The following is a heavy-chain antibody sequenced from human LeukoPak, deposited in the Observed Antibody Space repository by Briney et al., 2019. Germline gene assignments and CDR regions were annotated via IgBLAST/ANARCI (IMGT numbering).Heavy chain of an antibody. CDR2: TYYRSKWIN. CDR3: VRSGYTAWLDY. V-gene: IGHV6-1*01. Sequence: SQTLSLTCAISGDSVPTNSGAWNWIRQSPSRALEGLGKTYYRSKWINEYAVSLEVRMTINPYTSQNQFSMQLKSVTPEDTAVYYCVRSGYTAWLDYWGQGILVTVSS. J-gene: IGHJ4*02. D-gene: IGHD5-12*01. CDR1: GDSVPTNSGA.